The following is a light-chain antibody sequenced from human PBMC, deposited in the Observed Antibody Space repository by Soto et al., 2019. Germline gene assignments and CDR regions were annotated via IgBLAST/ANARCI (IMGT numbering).Light chain of an antibody. J-gene: IGLJ1*01. CDR1: SSDVGGFNY. CDR3: NSYTSSSTYV. Sequence: QSALTQPASVSGSPGQSITISCTGTSSDVGGFNYVSWYQQYPGKAPKLMIYDVTNRPSGVSYRFSGSKSGTTASLTISGLQAEDEAEYYCNSYTSSSTYVFGTGTKLTVL. V-gene: IGLV2-14*03. CDR2: DVT.